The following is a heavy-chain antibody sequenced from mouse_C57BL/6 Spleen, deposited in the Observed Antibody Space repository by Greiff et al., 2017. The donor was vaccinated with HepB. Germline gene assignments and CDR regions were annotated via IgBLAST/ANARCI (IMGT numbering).Heavy chain of an antibody. CDR1: GFTFSGYG. D-gene: IGHD1-1*01. J-gene: IGHJ1*03. CDR3: ARLYDSDWYFDV. Sequence: EVQLMESGGGLVKPGGSLKLSCAASGFTFSGYGMHWVRQAPEKGLEWVAYISSGSSTIYYADTVKGRFTISRDNAKNTLFLQMTSLRSEDTAMYYCARLYDSDWYFDVWGTGTTVTVSS. V-gene: IGHV5-17*01. CDR2: ISSGSSTI.